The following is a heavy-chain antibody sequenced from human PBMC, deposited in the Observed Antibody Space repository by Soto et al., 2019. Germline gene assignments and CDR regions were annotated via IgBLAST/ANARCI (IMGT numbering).Heavy chain of an antibody. D-gene: IGHD3-10*01. CDR3: AKDERFEDYYYYYYMDV. CDR1: GFTFSSYG. CDR2: ISYDGSNK. Sequence: QVQLVESGGGVVQPGRSLRLSCAASGFTFSSYGMHWVRQAPGKGLEWGAVISYDGSNKYYADSVKGRFTISRDNSKNTLYLQMNSLRAEDTAVYYCAKDERFEDYYYYYYMDVWGKGTTVTVSS. J-gene: IGHJ6*03. V-gene: IGHV3-30*18.